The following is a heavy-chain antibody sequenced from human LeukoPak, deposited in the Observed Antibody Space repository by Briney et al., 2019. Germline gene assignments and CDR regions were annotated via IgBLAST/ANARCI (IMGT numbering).Heavy chain of an antibody. J-gene: IGHJ6*03. CDR1: GFTFSNAW. CDR2: IKSKTDGGTT. Sequence: KPGGSLRLSCAPSGFTFSNAWMSWVRQAPGKGLEWVGRIKSKTDGGTTDYAAPVKGRFTISRDDSKNTLYLQMNSLKTEDTAVYYCTTAPHQVAIVVVPASPYYYYMDVWGKGTTVTVSS. D-gene: IGHD2-2*01. V-gene: IGHV3-15*01. CDR3: TTAPHQVAIVVVPASPYYYYMDV.